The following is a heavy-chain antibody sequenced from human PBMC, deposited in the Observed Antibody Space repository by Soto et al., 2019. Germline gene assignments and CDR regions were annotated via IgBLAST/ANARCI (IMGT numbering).Heavy chain of an antibody. CDR1: GGSFTGYY. V-gene: IGHV4-34*01. CDR2: INHSGST. J-gene: IGHJ6*02. Sequence: SETLSLTCAVYGGSFTGYYWSWICQPPGKGLEWIGEINHSGSTNYNPSLKSRVTISVDTSKNQVSLKLSSVTAADTAVYYCARVSGIYYYGMDVWGQGTTVT. CDR3: ARVSGIYYYGMDV. D-gene: IGHD3-10*01.